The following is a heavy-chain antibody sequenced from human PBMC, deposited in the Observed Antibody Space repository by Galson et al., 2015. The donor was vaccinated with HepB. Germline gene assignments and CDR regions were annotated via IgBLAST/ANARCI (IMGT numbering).Heavy chain of an antibody. D-gene: IGHD2-2*01. J-gene: IGHJ3*02. CDR2: ISSSSSTI. CDR1: GFTFSSYS. Sequence: SLRLSCAASGFTFSSYSMNWVRQAPGKGLEWVSYISSSSSTIYYADSVKGRFTISRDNAKNSLYLQMNSLRAEDTAVYYCARDNVVVPAAISVFDFWSGPGAFDIWGQGTMVTVSS. V-gene: IGHV3-48*01. CDR3: ARDNVVVPAAISVFDFWSGPGAFDI.